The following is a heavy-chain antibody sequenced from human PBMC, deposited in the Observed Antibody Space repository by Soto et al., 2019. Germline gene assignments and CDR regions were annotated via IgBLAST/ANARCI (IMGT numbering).Heavy chain of an antibody. D-gene: IGHD3-9*01. CDR2: IYDSVNT. CDR3: ARVDHRGYFAILTDY. CDR1: GDSLSSGGHY. V-gene: IGHV4-31*03. Sequence: LSLTCTVSGDSLSSGGHYWSWIRQHPGKGLEWIGHIYDSVNTYYSPSLRSRVTISADMSKNQFSLNLRSVAAADTAVYYCARVDHRGYFAILTDYWGQGTLVTVSS. J-gene: IGHJ4*02.